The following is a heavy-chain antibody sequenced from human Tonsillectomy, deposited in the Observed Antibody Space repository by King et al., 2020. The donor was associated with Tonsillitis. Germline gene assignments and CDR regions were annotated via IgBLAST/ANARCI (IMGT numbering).Heavy chain of an antibody. D-gene: IGHD5-12*01. CDR3: ALGMDIVDYYYMDV. Sequence: EVQLVESGGGVVQPGGSLRLSCVASGFTFNDFAMHWVRQAPGKSLEWVSLISGDGGSTYYADSVKGRFTISRDNSKNSLFLQMNSLRTEDTGFYYCALGMDIVDYYYMDVRGKGTTVTVSS. J-gene: IGHJ6*03. V-gene: IGHV3-43*02. CDR1: GFTFNDFA. CDR2: ISGDGGST.